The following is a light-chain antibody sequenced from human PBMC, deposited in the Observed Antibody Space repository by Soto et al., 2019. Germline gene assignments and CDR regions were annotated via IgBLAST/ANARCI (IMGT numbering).Light chain of an antibody. CDR3: QQYGSSRLT. Sequence: EIVLTQSPGTLSLSPGERAILSCRASQSVSSSYLVWYQQKLGQAPRLLIYGASSRATGIPDRFSGSGSGTAFTLTISRLEPEDFAMYYCQQYGSSRLTFGGGTKVGIK. J-gene: IGKJ4*01. CDR1: QSVSSSY. V-gene: IGKV3-20*01. CDR2: GAS.